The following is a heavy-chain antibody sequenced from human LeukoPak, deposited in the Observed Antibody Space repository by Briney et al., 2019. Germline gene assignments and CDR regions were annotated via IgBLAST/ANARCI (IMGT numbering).Heavy chain of an antibody. J-gene: IGHJ4*02. CDR2: IYYSGSI. V-gene: IGHV4-59*08. CDR1: GGSISSYY. CDR3: ARRNKIFEGFDY. Sequence: SETLSLTCTVSGGSISSYYWSWIRQPPGKGLEWIGYIYYSGSINYNPSLKSRVTISVDTSKNQFSLKLSSVTAADTAVYYCARRNKIFEGFDYWGQGTLVTVSS. D-gene: IGHD3-3*01.